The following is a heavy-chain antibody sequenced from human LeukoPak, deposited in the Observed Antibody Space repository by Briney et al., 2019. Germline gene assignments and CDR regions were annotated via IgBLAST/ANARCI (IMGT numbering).Heavy chain of an antibody. Sequence: GGSLRLSCAASGFTFSSYSMNWVRQAPGKGLEWVSYISSSSSTIYYADSVKGRFTISRDNAKNSLYLQMNSLRDEDTAVYYCARDPNYSSSWYASYHYYYMDVWGKGTTVTVSS. CDR1: GFTFSSYS. V-gene: IGHV3-48*02. CDR3: ARDPNYSSSWYASYHYYYMDV. J-gene: IGHJ6*03. CDR2: ISSSSSTI. D-gene: IGHD6-13*01.